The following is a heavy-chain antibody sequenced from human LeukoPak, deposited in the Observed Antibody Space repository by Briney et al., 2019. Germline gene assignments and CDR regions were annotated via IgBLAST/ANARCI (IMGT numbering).Heavy chain of an antibody. CDR3: ARGRYFDWLLANWFDP. CDR2: INSDGSST. Sequence: GGSLRLSCAASGFTFSSYWMHWVRQAPGKGLVWVSRINSDGSSTSYADSVKGRFTISRDNAKNTLYLQMNSLRAEDTAVCYCARGRYFDWLLANWFDPWGQGTLVTVSS. V-gene: IGHV3-74*01. J-gene: IGHJ5*02. D-gene: IGHD3-9*01. CDR1: GFTFSSYW.